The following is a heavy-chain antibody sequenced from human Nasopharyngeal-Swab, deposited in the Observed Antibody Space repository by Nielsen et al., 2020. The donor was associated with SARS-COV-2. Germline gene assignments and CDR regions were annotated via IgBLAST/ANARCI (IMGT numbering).Heavy chain of an antibody. Sequence: GESLKISCAASGFPFSDYYMSWIRQAPGKGLEWVSYISSSSSYTNYADSVKGRFTISRDNAKNSLYLQMNSLRAEDTAVYYCARGLGRGLLWFGELLKWGQGTLVTVSS. CDR3: ARGLGRGLLWFGELLK. V-gene: IGHV3-11*05. J-gene: IGHJ4*02. CDR1: GFPFSDYY. D-gene: IGHD3-10*01. CDR2: ISSSSSYT.